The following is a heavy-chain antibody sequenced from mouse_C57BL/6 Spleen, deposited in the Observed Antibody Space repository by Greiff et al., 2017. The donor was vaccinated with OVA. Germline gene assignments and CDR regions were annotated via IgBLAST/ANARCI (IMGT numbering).Heavy chain of an antibody. V-gene: IGHV1-75*01. CDR3: ARLYYYGSSAGGFDA. CDR1: GYTFTDYY. J-gene: IGHJ1*03. CDR2: IFPGSGCT. D-gene: IGHD1-1*01. Sequence: QVQLQQSGPELVKPGASVKISCKASGYTFTDYYIHWVKQRPGQGLEWIGWIFPGSGCTYYNEKFKGKATLTVDNSSSTAYMWLSSLTSGDSAVYLCARLYYYGSSAGGFDAGGKGTSATVPP.